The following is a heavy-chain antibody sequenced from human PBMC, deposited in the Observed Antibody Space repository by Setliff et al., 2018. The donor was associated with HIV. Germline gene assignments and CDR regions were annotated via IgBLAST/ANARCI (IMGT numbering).Heavy chain of an antibody. Sequence: PSETLSLTCTVSGGSISSSSYFWGWIRKPPGKGLEWIGSIYYSGSTYYNPSLKSRVTISIDTSKNQFSLQLNSVAATDTAMYYCARDRRSIGGPHYWGQGTLVTVSS. CDR3: ARDRRSIGGPHY. D-gene: IGHD3-16*01. V-gene: IGHV4-39*07. CDR1: GGSISSSSYF. J-gene: IGHJ4*02. CDR2: IYYSGST.